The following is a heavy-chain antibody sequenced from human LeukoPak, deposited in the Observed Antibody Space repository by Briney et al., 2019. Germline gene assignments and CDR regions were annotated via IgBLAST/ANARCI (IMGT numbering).Heavy chain of an antibody. CDR3: ARDSRRELLHAFDI. CDR2: IYYSGST. D-gene: IGHD1-26*01. V-gene: IGHV4-59*01. J-gene: IGHJ3*02. CDR1: GGSISSYY. Sequence: SETLSLTCTVSGGSISSYYWSWIRQPPGKGLEWIGYIYYSGSTNYNPSLKSRVTISLDTSKNQFSLKLSSVTAADTAVYYCARDSRRELLHAFDIWGQGTMVTVSS.